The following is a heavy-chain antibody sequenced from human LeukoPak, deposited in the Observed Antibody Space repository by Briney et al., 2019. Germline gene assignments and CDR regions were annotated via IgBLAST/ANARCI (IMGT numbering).Heavy chain of an antibody. CDR1: GYTFTSYD. CDR2: MNLNSGNT. D-gene: IGHD3-3*01. V-gene: IGHV1-8*01. J-gene: IGHJ6*02. CDR3: ARRRGVVIISVDYYYGMDV. Sequence: ASVKVSCKASGYTFTSYDINWVRQATGQGLEWMGWMNLNSGNTGYAQKFQGRVTMTRNTSISTAYMELSSLRSEDTAVYYCARRRGVVIISVDYYYGMDVWGQGTTVTVSS.